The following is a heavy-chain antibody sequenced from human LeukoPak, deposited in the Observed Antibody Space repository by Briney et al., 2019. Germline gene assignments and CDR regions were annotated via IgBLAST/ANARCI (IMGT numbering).Heavy chain of an antibody. CDR2: IRYDGSNE. CDR3: AKDPRRYSRTGGYFDY. J-gene: IGHJ4*02. D-gene: IGHD6-13*01. V-gene: IGHV3-30*02. CDR1: GFTFSSYG. Sequence: PGGSLRLSCAASGFTFSSYGMHWVRQAPGKGLEWVSFIRYDGSNEYYADSVRGRFTISRDNSKNTLYLQMNSLRAEDTAVYYCAKDPRRYSRTGGYFDYWGQGTLVTVSS.